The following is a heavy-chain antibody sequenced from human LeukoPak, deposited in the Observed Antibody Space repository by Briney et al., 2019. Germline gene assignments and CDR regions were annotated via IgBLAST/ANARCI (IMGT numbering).Heavy chain of an antibody. CDR1: GFTIYIDV. CDR2: ITDSGIST. CDR3: AQGSRGNYDY. D-gene: IGHD1-26*01. V-gene: IGHV3-23*01. J-gene: IGHJ4*02. Sequence: GGSLRLSCAASGFTIYIDVIGWVRQAPEKGLEWVSSITDSGISTYYADSVKGRFTISRDNSKDTLYLQMNSLRAEDTAVYYCAQGSRGNYDYWGQGTLVTVSS.